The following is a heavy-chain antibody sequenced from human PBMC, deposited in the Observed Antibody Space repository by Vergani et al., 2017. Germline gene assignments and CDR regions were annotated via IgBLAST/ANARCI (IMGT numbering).Heavy chain of an antibody. CDR1: GFSFDDYG. CDR3: ARVDLDYDFWSGYDYYYGMDV. V-gene: IGHV3-9*01. Sequence: EVQVVESGGGLVQPGRSLRLSCAASGFSFDDYGMHWVRQAPGRGLEWVSGISWNSNSIGYADSVKGRFTISRDNARNSLYLQMNSLRAEDTAVYYCARVDLDYDFWSGYDYYYGMDVWGQGTTVTVSS. J-gene: IGHJ6*02. CDR2: ISWNSNSI. D-gene: IGHD3-3*01.